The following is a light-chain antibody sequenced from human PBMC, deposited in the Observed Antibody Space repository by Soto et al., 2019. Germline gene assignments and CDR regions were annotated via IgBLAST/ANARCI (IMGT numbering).Light chain of an antibody. V-gene: IGKV1-39*01. CDR2: AAS. Sequence: IQMTQSPSSLSASVGDRVTITFRASQSISSYLNWYQQKPGKAPKLLIYAASSLQSGVPSRFSGSGSGTDFTLTISSLQPEDFATYYCQQSYSTRWTFGQGTKVDIK. CDR3: QQSYSTRWT. J-gene: IGKJ1*01. CDR1: QSISSY.